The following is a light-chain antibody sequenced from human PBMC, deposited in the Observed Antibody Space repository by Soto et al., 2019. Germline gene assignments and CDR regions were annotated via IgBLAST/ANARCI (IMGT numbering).Light chain of an antibody. CDR1: QTISSW. Sequence: DIQMTQSPSTLSGSVGARVTITCRASQTISSWLAWYQQKPGKAPKLLIYKASTLKSGVPSRFSGSGSGTEFTLTISSLQPDEFATYYCQNYNSYSEAVGQGNKVDIK. V-gene: IGKV1-5*03. J-gene: IGKJ1*01. CDR2: KAS. CDR3: QNYNSYSEA.